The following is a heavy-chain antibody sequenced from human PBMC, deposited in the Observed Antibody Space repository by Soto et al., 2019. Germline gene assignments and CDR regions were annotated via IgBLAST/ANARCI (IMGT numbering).Heavy chain of an antibody. CDR1: GFTFSSYA. V-gene: IGHV3-23*01. CDR3: AKTANGWFSAFDI. J-gene: IGHJ3*02. CDR2: ISGSGGTT. D-gene: IGHD6-19*01. Sequence: EVQLLESGGGLVQPGGSLRISCAASGFTFSSYAMSWVRQAPGKGLEWVSAISGSGGTTYYADSVKGRFTFSRDNSKNTLYLQMNSLRAEDTAVYYCAKTANGWFSAFDIWGQGTMVTVSS.